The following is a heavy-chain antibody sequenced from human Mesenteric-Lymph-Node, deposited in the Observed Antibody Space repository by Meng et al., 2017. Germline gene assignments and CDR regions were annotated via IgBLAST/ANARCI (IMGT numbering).Heavy chain of an antibody. V-gene: IGHV4-31*03. CDR2: IFFTGKT. CDR1: GGSIHNGGYY. D-gene: IGHD3-22*01. J-gene: IGHJ4*02. Sequence: SDTLSLTCTVSGGSIHNGGYYWSWIRQHPGKGLECIGYIFFTGKTYYNPSLESRVTISMDTSKDRFSLKLSSVTAADTAVYYCARIYYYDSSGRYFFDYWGQGTLVTVLL. CDR3: ARIYYYDSSGRYFFDY.